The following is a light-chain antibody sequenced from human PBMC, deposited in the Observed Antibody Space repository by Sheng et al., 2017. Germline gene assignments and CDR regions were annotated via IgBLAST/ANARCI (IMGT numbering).Light chain of an antibody. CDR1: SNDVGGYNY. CDR2: EVS. CDR3: SSYAGNNNFXV. Sequence: QSALTQPASVSGSPGQSITISCTGTSNDVGGYNYVSWYRQHPGKAPKLMIYEVSERPSGVPDRFSGSKSGNTASLTVSGLQAEDEAYYYCSSYAGNNNFXVFGTGTKVTVL. J-gene: IGLJ1*01. V-gene: IGLV2-8*01.